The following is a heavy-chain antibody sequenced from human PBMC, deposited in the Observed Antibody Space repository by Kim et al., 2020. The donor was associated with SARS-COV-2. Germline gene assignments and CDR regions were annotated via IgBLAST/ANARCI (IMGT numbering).Heavy chain of an antibody. CDR1: GFTFGSYA. V-gene: IGHV3-23*01. D-gene: IGHD2-21*02. CDR2: ISGSGGST. Sequence: GGSLRLSCAASGFTFGSYAMSWVRQAPGKGLEWVSSISGSGGSTYYADSVKGRFTISRDNSKNTLYLQMNSLRAEDTAAYYCAKARGYGGNFAHYYLDYWGQGTLVTVSS. CDR3: AKARGYGGNFAHYYLDY. J-gene: IGHJ4*02.